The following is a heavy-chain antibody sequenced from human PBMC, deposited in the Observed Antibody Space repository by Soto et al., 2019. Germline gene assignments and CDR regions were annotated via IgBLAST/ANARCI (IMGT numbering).Heavy chain of an antibody. J-gene: IGHJ3*01. D-gene: IGHD2-15*01. CDR2: INPNSGGT. V-gene: IGHV1-2*02. CDR3: ARENIVVAPFFIAVRAFDG. Sequence: QVQLVQSGTEVKNPGASVKVSCKASGYNFTGNYMHWVRQAPGQGLEWMGWINPNSGGTNYAQKFQGRVTMTRYTSISTVYLELSRQLSDDTAVYYCARENIVVAPFFIAVRAFDGWGQGTMVTVSS. CDR1: GYNFTGNY.